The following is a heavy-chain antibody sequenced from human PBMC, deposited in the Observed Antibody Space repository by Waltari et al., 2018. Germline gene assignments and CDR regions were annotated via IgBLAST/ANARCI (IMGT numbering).Heavy chain of an antibody. Sequence: QMQLQESGPGLVKPSETLSLTCTVSGGSISSYYWSWIRQPPGKGLEWIGYIYYSGSTNYNPSLKSRVTISVDTSKNQFSLKLSSVTAVDTAVYYCARHVGPVGYYYYYYMDVWGKGTTVTISS. CDR3: ARHVGPVGYYYYYYMDV. D-gene: IGHD1-26*01. J-gene: IGHJ6*03. V-gene: IGHV4-59*08. CDR1: GGSISSYY. CDR2: IYYSGST.